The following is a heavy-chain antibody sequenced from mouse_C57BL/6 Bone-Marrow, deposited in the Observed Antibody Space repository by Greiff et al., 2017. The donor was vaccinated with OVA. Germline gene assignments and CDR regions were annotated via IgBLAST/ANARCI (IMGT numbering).Heavy chain of an antibody. CDR2: IDPENGDT. Sequence: EVQLQQSGAELVRPGASVKLSCTASGFNIKDDYMHWVKQRPEQGLEWIGWIDPENGDTEYASKFQGKATITADTSSNTAYLQLSSLTSEDTAVYYCTRDKGFAYWGQGTLVTVSA. CDR1: GFNIKDDY. CDR3: TRDKGFAY. V-gene: IGHV14-4*01. J-gene: IGHJ3*01.